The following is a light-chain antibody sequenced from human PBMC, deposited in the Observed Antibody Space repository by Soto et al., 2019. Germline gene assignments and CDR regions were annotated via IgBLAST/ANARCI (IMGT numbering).Light chain of an antibody. J-gene: IGKJ1*01. CDR2: GAS. Sequence: EIVLTQSPGTLSLSPGERATLSCRASQSLSSSDLAWYQQKPGQAPRLFIYGASSRATGIPDRFSGSGSGTDFTLTISRLEPEDFAMYYCQQYGSSPRTFGQGTKVEIK. V-gene: IGKV3-20*01. CDR3: QQYGSSPRT. CDR1: QSLSSSD.